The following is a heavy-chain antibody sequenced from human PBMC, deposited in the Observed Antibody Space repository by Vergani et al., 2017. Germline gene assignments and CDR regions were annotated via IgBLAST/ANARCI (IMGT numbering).Heavy chain of an antibody. Sequence: EVQLVESGGGLVQPGGSLKLSCAASGFTFSGSAMHWVRQASGKGLEWVGRIRSKANSYATAYAASVKGRFTISRDDSKNTAYLQMNSLRAEDTAVYYCAKAAEYYYDSSGYYHGDYWGQGTLVTVSS. V-gene: IGHV3-73*02. D-gene: IGHD3-22*01. J-gene: IGHJ4*02. CDR2: IRSKANSYAT. CDR3: AKAAEYYYDSSGYYHGDY. CDR1: GFTFSGSA.